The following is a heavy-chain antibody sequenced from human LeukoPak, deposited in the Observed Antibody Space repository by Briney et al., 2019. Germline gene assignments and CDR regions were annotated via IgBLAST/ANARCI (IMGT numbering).Heavy chain of an antibody. D-gene: IGHD6-13*01. CDR1: GFTFSSYA. J-gene: IGHJ6*04. CDR2: ISYDGSNK. Sequence: GGSLRLSCAASGFTFSSYAMHWVRQAPGKGLEWVAVISYDGSNKYYADSVKGRFTISRDNSKNTLYLQMNSLRAEDTAVYYCARDLEGYSSSWYPLNVWGKGTTVTVSS. V-gene: IGHV3-30-3*01. CDR3: ARDLEGYSSSWYPLNV.